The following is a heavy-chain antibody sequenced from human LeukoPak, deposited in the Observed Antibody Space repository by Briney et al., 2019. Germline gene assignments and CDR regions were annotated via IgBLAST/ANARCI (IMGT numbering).Heavy chain of an antibody. V-gene: IGHV4-39*07. Sequence: SETLSLTCTVSGASISSTNNFWGWIRQTPGKGLEWIATIYYSVSTYYNPSLKSRVTISVDTSKNQFSLKLSSVTAADTAVYYCARGRGITMIVVGHKLQFDYWGQGTLVTVSS. CDR3: ARGRGITMIVVGHKLQFDY. J-gene: IGHJ4*02. D-gene: IGHD3-22*01. CDR2: IYYSVST. CDR1: GASISSTNNF.